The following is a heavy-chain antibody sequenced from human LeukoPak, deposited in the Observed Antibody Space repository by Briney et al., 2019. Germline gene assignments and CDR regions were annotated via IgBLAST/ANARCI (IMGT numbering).Heavy chain of an antibody. CDR1: GVTSNY. J-gene: IGHJ4*02. V-gene: IGHV3-66*02. D-gene: IGHD6-6*01. Sequence: GGSLRLSCAASGVTSNYMTWVRQAPGKGLEWVSVIYNGGTTYYADSVKGRFTISRDNSKSTLFVYLQMNSLRTDDTALYYCAGGGEAARSLAYWGQGALVTVSS. CDR2: IYNGGTT. CDR3: AGGGEAARSLAY.